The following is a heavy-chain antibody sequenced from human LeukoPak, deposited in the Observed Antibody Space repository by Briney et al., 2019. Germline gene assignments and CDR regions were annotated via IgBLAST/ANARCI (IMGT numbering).Heavy chain of an antibody. D-gene: IGHD1-26*01. CDR3: ARAGYSGTYYGDY. CDR1: GFTFSAYS. V-gene: IGHV3-48*02. CDR2: ISSGSSAI. J-gene: IGHJ4*02. Sequence: GRSLRLSCAASGFTFSAYSMNWVSQAPGRGLEWGSYISSGSSAIYYADSVKGRFTISRDNAKNSLFLHMNSLRDDDTAVYYCARAGYSGTYYGDYWGQGTLVTVSS.